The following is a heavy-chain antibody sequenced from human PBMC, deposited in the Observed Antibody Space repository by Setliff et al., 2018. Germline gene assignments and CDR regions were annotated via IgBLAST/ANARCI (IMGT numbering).Heavy chain of an antibody. Sequence: SETLSLTCTVSGGSISSRSYYWGWNRQPPGKGLEWIGSIYYSGSTYYKPSLKSRVTISVDTSKNQFSLKLSSVTAADTAVYYCARQVSWFDPWGQGTLVTVSS. CDR3: ARQVSWFDP. CDR1: GGSISSRSYY. CDR2: IYYSGST. J-gene: IGHJ5*02. V-gene: IGHV4-39*07.